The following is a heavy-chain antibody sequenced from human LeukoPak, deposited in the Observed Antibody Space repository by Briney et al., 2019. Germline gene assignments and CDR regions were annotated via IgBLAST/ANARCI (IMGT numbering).Heavy chain of an antibody. Sequence: PSGTLSLTCTVSGGSISSGGYYWSWIRQHPGKGLEWIGYIYYSGSTYYNPSLKSRVTISVDTSKNQFYLKLSSVTAADTAVYYCARQIRWATFDYWGQGTLVTVSS. J-gene: IGHJ4*02. CDR2: IYYSGST. D-gene: IGHD4-23*01. CDR3: ARQIRWATFDY. CDR1: GGSISSGGYY. V-gene: IGHV4-31*03.